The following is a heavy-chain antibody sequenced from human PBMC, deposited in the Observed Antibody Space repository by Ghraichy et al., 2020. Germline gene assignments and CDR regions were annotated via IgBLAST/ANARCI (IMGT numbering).Heavy chain of an antibody. D-gene: IGHD2-8*02. Sequence: SETLSLTCAVYGGSFSDYYWSWIRQPPGKGLEWIGEIHHSGSTNYNPSLKSRVNISVDTSKNQFSLKLSSVTAADTAVYYCASGPQSPARGRLVGLRYYGMDVGGQGTTVIVSS. V-gene: IGHV4-34*01. CDR3: ASGPQSPARGRLVGLRYYGMDV. CDR1: GGSFSDYY. CDR2: IHHSGST. J-gene: IGHJ6*02.